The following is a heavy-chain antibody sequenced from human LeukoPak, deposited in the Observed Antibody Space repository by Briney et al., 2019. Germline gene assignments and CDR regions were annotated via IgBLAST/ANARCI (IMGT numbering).Heavy chain of an antibody. D-gene: IGHD7-27*01. V-gene: IGHV4-39*07. Sequence: PSETLSLTCTVSGGSISSSYYYWGWIRQPPGKGLEWIGSIYYSGSTYYSPSLKSRITISVDTSKTQFSLKLSSVTAADTAVYYCARLTGKLGMGYYYHGMDVWGQGTTVTVSS. CDR2: IYYSGST. CDR3: ARLTGKLGMGYYYHGMDV. CDR1: GGSISSSYYY. J-gene: IGHJ6*02.